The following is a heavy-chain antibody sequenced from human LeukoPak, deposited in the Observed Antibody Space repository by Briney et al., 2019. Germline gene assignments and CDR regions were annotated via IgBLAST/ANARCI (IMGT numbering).Heavy chain of an antibody. D-gene: IGHD6-13*01. CDR3: ARHSSSWRTYYYYYGMDV. CDR1: GGSISSYY. J-gene: IGHJ6*02. CDR2: IYYSGST. V-gene: IGHV4-59*01. Sequence: SETLSLTCTVSGGSISSYYWSWIRQPPGKGLEWIGYIYYSGSTNYNPSLKSRVTISVDTSKNQFSLKLSSVTAADTAVYYCARHSSSWRTYYYYYGMDVWGQGTTVTVSS.